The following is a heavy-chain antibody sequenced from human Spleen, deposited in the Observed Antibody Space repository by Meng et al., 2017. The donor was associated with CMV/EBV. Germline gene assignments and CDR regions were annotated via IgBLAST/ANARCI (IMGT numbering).Heavy chain of an antibody. CDR3: ARGGYSYGRGWYFDL. D-gene: IGHD5-18*01. Sequence: GGSFRSYYWSWNRQAPGKGLELIGENNHSGNTNYNPSLKSRVTISVDTSKNQFSLKLSSVTAADTAVYYCARGGYSYGRGWYFDLWGRGTLVTVSS. CDR1: GGSFRSYY. J-gene: IGHJ2*01. CDR2: NNHSGNT. V-gene: IGHV4-34*01.